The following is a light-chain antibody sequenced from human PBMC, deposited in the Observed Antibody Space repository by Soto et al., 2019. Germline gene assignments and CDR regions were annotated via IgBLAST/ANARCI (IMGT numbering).Light chain of an antibody. V-gene: IGKV1-5*03. Sequence: QMTQSPSTLSASEGDRVTITCWASQSVGSWLAWHQQKPGRAPKVLVYKASNLQDGVPSRFSGSGSGTGFPSPLSSLEPDEFANYVCQQYRWLPWTFGQGTQVEIK. J-gene: IGKJ1*01. CDR3: QQYRWLPWT. CDR2: KAS. CDR1: QSVGSW.